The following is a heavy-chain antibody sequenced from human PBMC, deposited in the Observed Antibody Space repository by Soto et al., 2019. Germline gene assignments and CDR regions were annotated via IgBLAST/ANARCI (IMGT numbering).Heavy chain of an antibody. J-gene: IGHJ6*02. CDR1: GYTFTSYY. CDR3: ARESINTYYYYGMDV. V-gene: IGHV1-2*04. CDR2: INPNSGGT. Sequence: ASVKVSCKASGYTFTSYYMHWVRQAPGQGLEWMGWINPNSGGTNYAQKFQGWVTMTRDTSISTAYMELSRLRSDDTAVYYCARESINTYYYYGMDVWGQGTTVTVSS.